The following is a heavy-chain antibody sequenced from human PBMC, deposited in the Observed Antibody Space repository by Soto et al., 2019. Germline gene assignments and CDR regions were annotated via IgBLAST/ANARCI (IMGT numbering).Heavy chain of an antibody. CDR1: GFSFTATY. CDR2: ISGSGSDT. CDR3: ARGDRVADS. Sequence: GXSRSLSRAASGFSFTATYLSWIRQVPGKGLEWVSYISGSGSDTRYTDSVRGRFTISRDNAKNSLYLQMNSLKVEDTALYYCARGDRVADSWGPGTLVTVSS. D-gene: IGHD5-12*01. V-gene: IGHV3-11*05. J-gene: IGHJ4*02.